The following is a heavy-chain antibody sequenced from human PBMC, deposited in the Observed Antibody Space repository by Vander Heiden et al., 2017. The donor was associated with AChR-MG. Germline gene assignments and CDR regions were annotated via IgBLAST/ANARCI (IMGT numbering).Heavy chain of an antibody. CDR2: IYYSGFT. J-gene: IGHJ3*02. CDR1: GSALSRGGFY. Sequence: QVQLQESGPGLVKPSQTLSLTCTVPGSALSRGGFYWTWIRHHPGKGREWIGFIYYSGFTYYNPSLKSRLSISVDTSKNQFSLTLSSVTAADTALYYCARLYSSNGHKHFDIWGQGTMVTVSS. D-gene: IGHD2-8*01. V-gene: IGHV4-31*03. CDR3: ARLYSSNGHKHFDI.